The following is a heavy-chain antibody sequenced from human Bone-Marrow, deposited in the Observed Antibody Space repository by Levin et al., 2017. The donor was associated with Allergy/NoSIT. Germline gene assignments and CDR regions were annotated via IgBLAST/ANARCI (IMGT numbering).Heavy chain of an antibody. D-gene: IGHD6-13*01. CDR2: ISYDGSNK. CDR1: GFTFSSYA. CDR3: ARDRPVGAAAGEYYYGMDV. Sequence: GESLKISCAASGFTFSSYAMHWVRQAPGKGLEWVAVISYDGSNKYYADSVKGRFTISRDNSKNTLYLQMNSLRAEDTAVYYCARDRPVGAAAGEYYYGMDVWGQGTTVTVSS. V-gene: IGHV3-30*04. J-gene: IGHJ6*02.